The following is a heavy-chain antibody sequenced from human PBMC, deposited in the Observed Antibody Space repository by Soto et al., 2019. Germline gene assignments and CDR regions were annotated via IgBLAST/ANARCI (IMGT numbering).Heavy chain of an antibody. Sequence: QITLKESGPTLVKPTQTLTLTCTFSGFSLSTSGVGVGWIRQPPGKALEWLAVIYWDDDNRYSPSLRSRLTFTKDTSKNQVVLTMTNMDPEDTATYYFAHKATAKLTARVFDYWGQGLLVTVSS. V-gene: IGHV2-5*02. CDR3: AHKATAKLTARVFDY. J-gene: IGHJ4*02. CDR1: GFSLSTSGVG. CDR2: IYWDDDN. D-gene: IGHD2-21*02.